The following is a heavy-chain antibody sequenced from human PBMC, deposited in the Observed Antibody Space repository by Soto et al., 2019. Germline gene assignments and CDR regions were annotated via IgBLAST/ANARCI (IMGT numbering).Heavy chain of an antibody. CDR1: GFTFTNYA. D-gene: IGHD5-18*01. J-gene: IGHJ4*03. CDR3: AKEYSSVSRGSFDY. Sequence: GGSLRLSCAASGFTFTNYAMNWVRQAPGKGLEWVSGITGGGGRTFYADSVKGRFTISRDNSKSTVYLQMNNVRADDTAVYYCAKEYSSVSRGSFDYWGQGALVTVSS. V-gene: IGHV3-23*01. CDR2: ITGGGGRT.